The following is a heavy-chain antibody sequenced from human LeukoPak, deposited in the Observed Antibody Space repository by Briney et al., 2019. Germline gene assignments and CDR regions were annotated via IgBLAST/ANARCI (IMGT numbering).Heavy chain of an antibody. CDR1: GFPFSNYW. CDR3: AKRSPYDSSGYYFDY. J-gene: IGHJ4*02. D-gene: IGHD3-22*01. CDR2: ISGSGGST. Sequence: GGSLRLSCAASGFPFSNYWMSWVRQAPGKGLEWVSAISGSGGSTYYADSVKGRFTISRDNSKNTLYLQMNSLRAEDTAVYYCAKRSPYDSSGYYFDYWGQGTLVTVSS. V-gene: IGHV3-23*01.